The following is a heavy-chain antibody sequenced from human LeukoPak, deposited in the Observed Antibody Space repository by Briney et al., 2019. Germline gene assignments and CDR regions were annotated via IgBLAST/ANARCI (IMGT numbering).Heavy chain of an antibody. Sequence: SDTLSLTCTVSGASISSSSYYWGWIRQPPGKGLEWIGNIYYSESTYYNPSLKSRVTMSIDTSRNQFSLKLRSVTAADTAVYYCARRPNWNYSNWFDPWGQGTLVTVSP. CDR2: IYYSEST. CDR3: ARRPNWNYSNWFDP. V-gene: IGHV4-39*01. CDR1: GASISSSSYY. J-gene: IGHJ5*02. D-gene: IGHD1-7*01.